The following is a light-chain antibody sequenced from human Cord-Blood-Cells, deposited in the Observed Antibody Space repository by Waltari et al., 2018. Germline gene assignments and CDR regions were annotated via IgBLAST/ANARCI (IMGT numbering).Light chain of an antibody. CDR2: GAS. J-gene: IGKJ4*01. Sequence: EIVLTQSPGTLSLSPGERDTLPCRASQSVSSSYLAWYQQKPGQAPRLLIYGASSRATGIPDRFSGSGSGTDFTLTISRLEPEDFAVYYCQQYGSSPPLTFGGGTKVEIK. V-gene: IGKV3-20*01. CDR1: QSVSSSY. CDR3: QQYGSSPPLT.